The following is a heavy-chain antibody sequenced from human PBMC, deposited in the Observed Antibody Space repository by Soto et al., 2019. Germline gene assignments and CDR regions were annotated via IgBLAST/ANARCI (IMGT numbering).Heavy chain of an antibody. CDR1: GFTCSSYA. D-gene: IGHD6-6*01. J-gene: IGHJ5*02. CDR2: ISDSGGSI. Sequence: EVQLLESGGGLVQPGGSLRLSCAASGFTCSSYAMSWLRQAPGKGLEWVSSISDSGGSIYYADSVKGRFTISRDNCKNTLYLQMNSLRAGDTPVYYCAKGSYSDSSGWFAPWGQGTLVPVSS. CDR3: AKGSYSDSSGWFAP. V-gene: IGHV3-23*01.